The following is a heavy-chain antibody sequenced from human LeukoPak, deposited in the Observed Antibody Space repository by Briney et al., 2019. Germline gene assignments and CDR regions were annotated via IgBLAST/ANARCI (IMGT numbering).Heavy chain of an antibody. CDR2: ISYDGSNK. D-gene: IGHD3-22*01. CDR1: GFTFSGYA. J-gene: IGHJ6*02. Sequence: GRSLRLSCAASGFTFSGYAMHWVRQAPGKGLEWVAVISYDGSNKYYADSVKGRFTISRDNSKNTLYLQMNSLRAEDTAVYYCARDHYDSSGYYVGYYYGMDVWGQGTTVTVSS. V-gene: IGHV3-30*04. CDR3: ARDHYDSSGYYVGYYYGMDV.